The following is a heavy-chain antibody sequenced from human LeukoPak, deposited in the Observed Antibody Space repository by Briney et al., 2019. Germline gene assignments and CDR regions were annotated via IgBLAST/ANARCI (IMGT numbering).Heavy chain of an antibody. D-gene: IGHD4-23*01. J-gene: IGHJ4*02. Sequence: PGGSLRLSCAASGFTFSSYAMSWVRQAPGNGLEWVSAISGSGGSTYYADSVKGRFTISRDNSKNTLYLQMNSLRAEDTAVYYCAKDLIHHSLVTLPYIDYWGQGTLVTVSS. CDR1: GFTFSSYA. V-gene: IGHV3-23*01. CDR2: ISGSGGST. CDR3: AKDLIHHSLVTLPYIDY.